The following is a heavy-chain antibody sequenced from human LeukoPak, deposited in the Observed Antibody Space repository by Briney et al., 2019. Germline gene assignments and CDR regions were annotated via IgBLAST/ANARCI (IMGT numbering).Heavy chain of an antibody. CDR2: IKQEGSEK. D-gene: IGHD3-3*01. Sequence: GGSLRLSCAASRFTLSSYWMSGVRQAPGKGLEGVANIKQEGSEKYYVDSVKGRFTISRDNAKNSLYLQMNSLRGEDTAVYYCARVPDDFWSGYYGYFDFWGQGTLVTVSS. CDR3: ARVPDDFWSGYYGYFDF. CDR1: RFTLSSYW. V-gene: IGHV3-7*01. J-gene: IGHJ4*02.